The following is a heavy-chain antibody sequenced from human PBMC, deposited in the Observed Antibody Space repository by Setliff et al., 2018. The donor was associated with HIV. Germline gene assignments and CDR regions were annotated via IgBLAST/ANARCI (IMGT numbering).Heavy chain of an antibody. CDR1: GGSISNYY. CDR3: ARHTYGDPAYYYYMDV. V-gene: IGHV4-59*08. CDR2: IYYSGNT. J-gene: IGHJ6*03. D-gene: IGHD4-17*01. Sequence: SLTCSVSGGSISNYYWSWIRQPPGKGLEWIGYIYYSGNTNYSPSLKSRVTISIDTSRNQFSLKLTSVTAADTAVYYCARHTYGDPAYYYYMDVWGKGTTVTVSS.